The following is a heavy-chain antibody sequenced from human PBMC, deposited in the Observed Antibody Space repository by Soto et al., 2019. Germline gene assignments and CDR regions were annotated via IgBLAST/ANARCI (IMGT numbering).Heavy chain of an antibody. CDR2: IYYSGST. Sequence: SETLSLTCTVSGGSISSYYWSWIRQPPGKGLEWIGYIYYSGSTNYNPPLKSRVTISVDTSKNQFSLKLSSVTAADTAVYYCARLRLVRGAHYYYYMDVWGKGTTVTVSS. J-gene: IGHJ6*03. D-gene: IGHD3-10*01. CDR3: ARLRLVRGAHYYYYMDV. CDR1: GGSISSYY. V-gene: IGHV4-59*08.